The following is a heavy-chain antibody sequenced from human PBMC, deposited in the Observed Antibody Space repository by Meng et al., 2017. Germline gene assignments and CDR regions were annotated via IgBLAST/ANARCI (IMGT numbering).Heavy chain of an antibody. Sequence: ASVKVSCKASGYTFTGYYMHWVRQAPGQGLEWMGWINPNSGGTNYAQKFQGRVIMTRDTSNSTAYMELSRLRSDDTAVYYCVREEGLLSSYSGYDQGSAFDIWGQGTMVTVSS. D-gene: IGHD5-12*01. J-gene: IGHJ3*02. V-gene: IGHV1-2*02. CDR2: INPNSGGT. CDR3: VREEGLLSSYSGYDQGSAFDI. CDR1: GYTFTGYY.